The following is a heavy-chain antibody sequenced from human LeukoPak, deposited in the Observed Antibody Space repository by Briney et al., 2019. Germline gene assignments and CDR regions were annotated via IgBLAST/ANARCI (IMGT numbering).Heavy chain of an antibody. CDR2: ISSNGGST. D-gene: IGHD1-26*01. Sequence: PGGSLRLSCAASGFTFSRHAMHWVRQAPGKGLEYVSAISSNGGSTYYGNSVKGRFIISRDNSKNTLYLQMGSLRTEDMAVYYCAREAVGAAIDYWGQGTLVTVSS. CDR3: AREAVGAAIDY. V-gene: IGHV3-64*01. CDR1: GFTFSRHA. J-gene: IGHJ4*02.